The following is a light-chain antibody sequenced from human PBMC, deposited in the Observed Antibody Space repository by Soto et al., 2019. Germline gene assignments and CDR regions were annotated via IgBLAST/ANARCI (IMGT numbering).Light chain of an antibody. CDR2: KAS. CDR3: QQYSTYWT. V-gene: IGKV1-5*03. Sequence: DIQMTQSPSTLSAFVGDRVTITCRASQSISSWLAWYQQKPGKAPKVLIYKASSLESGVPSRFSGSGSGTEFTLTISSLQPDDVATYYSQQYSTYWTFGQGTKVEIK. CDR1: QSISSW. J-gene: IGKJ1*01.